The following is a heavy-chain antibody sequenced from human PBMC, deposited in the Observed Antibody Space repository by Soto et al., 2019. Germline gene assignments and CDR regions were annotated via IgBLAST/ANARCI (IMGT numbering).Heavy chain of an antibody. CDR3: ARAIRGFSYVVDY. D-gene: IGHD5-18*01. J-gene: IGHJ4*02. CDR2: VSGSGATK. CDR1: GFTFSSHS. V-gene: IGHV3-48*02. Sequence: GGSLRLSCAASGFTFSSHSINWVRQAPGKGLEWVSYVSGSGATKYYADSVKGRFTISRDNARNSLYLQMSSLSDEDTAVYYCARAIRGFSYVVDYWGQGTLVTVSS.